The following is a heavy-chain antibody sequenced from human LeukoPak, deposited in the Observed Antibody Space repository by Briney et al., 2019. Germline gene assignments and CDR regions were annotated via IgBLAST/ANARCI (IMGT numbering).Heavy chain of an antibody. CDR2: INPNSGGT. D-gene: IGHD6-6*01. CDR3: ARGAPIAQLEAYFDY. CDR1: GYTFTGYY. V-gene: IGHV1-2*02. Sequence: ASVKVSCKASGYTFTGYYMHWVRQAPGQGLEWMGWINPNSGGTNFAQKFQGRVTMTRDMSTSTVYMELSSLRPEDKAMYYCARGAPIAQLEAYFDYWGQGALVTVSS. J-gene: IGHJ4*02.